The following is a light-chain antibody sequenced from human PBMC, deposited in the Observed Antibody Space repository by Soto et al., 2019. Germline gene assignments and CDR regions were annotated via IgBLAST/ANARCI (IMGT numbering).Light chain of an antibody. CDR1: SSDIGAYNF. Sequence: QSVLTQPASVSGSRGQSITSSCTGTSSDIGAYNFVSWYQQHPGKAPKLMLYDVNIRPSGVSNRFSGSKSGNTASLTISGLQAEDEADYYCTSWTTSTTMIFGGGTNLTVL. CDR3: TSWTTSTTMI. V-gene: IGLV2-14*03. CDR2: DVN. J-gene: IGLJ2*01.